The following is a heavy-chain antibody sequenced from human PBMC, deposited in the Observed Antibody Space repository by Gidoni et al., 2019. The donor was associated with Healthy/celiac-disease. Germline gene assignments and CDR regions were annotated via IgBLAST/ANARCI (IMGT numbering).Heavy chain of an antibody. CDR2: ISGSGGST. CDR1: GFTFSSYA. CDR3: AKDMRGLGAAANDY. V-gene: IGHV3-23*01. Sequence: EVQLLESGGGLVQPGGSLRLSCAASGFTFSSYAMSWVRQAPGKGLAWVSAISGSGGSTYYADSVKGRFTISRDNSKNTLYLQMNSLRAEDTAVYYCAKDMRGLGAAANDYWGQGTLVTVSS. J-gene: IGHJ4*02. D-gene: IGHD6-13*01.